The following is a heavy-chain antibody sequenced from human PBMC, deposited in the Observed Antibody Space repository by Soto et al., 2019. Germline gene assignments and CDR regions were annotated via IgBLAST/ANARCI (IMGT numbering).Heavy chain of an antibody. Sequence: EVQLVESGXGLVXPGGSXKLSCAASGFTFSDLPVDWVRQASGKGLEWVGRIRVKRDXYATTYGESVKGRSTISRDDSXXXXXLXXXXXXXXXXXXXYCAHIRGWGQGTLVTVSS. CDR3: AHIRG. J-gene: IGHJ4*02. V-gene: IGHV3-73*02. CDR2: IRVKRDXYAT. CDR1: GFTFSDLP. D-gene: IGHD2-21*01.